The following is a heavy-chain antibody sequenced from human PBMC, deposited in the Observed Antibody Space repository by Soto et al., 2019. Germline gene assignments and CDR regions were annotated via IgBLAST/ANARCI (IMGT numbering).Heavy chain of an antibody. Sequence: GGSLRLSCAASGFTFSSYAMSWVRQAPGKGLEWVSAISGSGGSTYYADSVKGRFTISRDNSKNTLYLQMNSLRAEDTAVYYCAKARQGYLTPRTFDYWGQGTLVTVSS. CDR3: AKARQGYLTPRTFDY. V-gene: IGHV3-23*01. CDR2: ISGSGGST. J-gene: IGHJ4*02. D-gene: IGHD1-1*01. CDR1: GFTFSSYA.